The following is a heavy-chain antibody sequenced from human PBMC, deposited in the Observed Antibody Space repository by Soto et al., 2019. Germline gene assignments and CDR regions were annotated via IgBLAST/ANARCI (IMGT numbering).Heavy chain of an antibody. V-gene: IGHV3-74*01. J-gene: IGHJ4*02. D-gene: IGHD2-2*01. CDR1: GFTFSTYW. Sequence: PGGSLRLSCTASGFTFSTYWMHWIRQVPGKGLEWVSRINSDASHTYYADYVKGRFTISRDNAKNSLYLQMNSLRAEDAAVYYCATTSLDYWGQGTLVTVSS. CDR2: INSDASHT. CDR3: ATTSLDY.